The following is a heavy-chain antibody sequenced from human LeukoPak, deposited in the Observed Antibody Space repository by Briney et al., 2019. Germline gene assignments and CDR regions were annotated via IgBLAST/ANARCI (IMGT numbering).Heavy chain of an antibody. Sequence: GGSLRLSCAAPGFTFSSYGMHWVRQAPGKGLEWVAVISYDGSNKYYADSVKGRFTISRDNSKNTLYLQMNSLRAEDTAVYYCAKDNYYDSSGPSDYWGQGTLVTVSS. CDR3: AKDNYYDSSGPSDY. D-gene: IGHD3-22*01. V-gene: IGHV3-30*18. J-gene: IGHJ4*02. CDR1: GFTFSSYG. CDR2: ISYDGSNK.